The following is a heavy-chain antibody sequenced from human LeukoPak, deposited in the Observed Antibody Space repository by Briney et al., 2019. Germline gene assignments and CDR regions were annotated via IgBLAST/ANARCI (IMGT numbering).Heavy chain of an antibody. CDR3: ARQGAYYENWFDP. V-gene: IGHV5-51*01. CDR1: GYSFTSYW. D-gene: IGHD3-22*01. CDR2: IYPGDSDT. J-gene: IGHJ5*02. Sequence: GESLQISCKGSGYSFTSYWIGWVRQLPGKGLEWMGIIYPGDSDTRYSPSFQGQVTISADKSISTAYLQWSSLKASDTAMYYCARQGAYYENWFDPWGQGTLVTVSA.